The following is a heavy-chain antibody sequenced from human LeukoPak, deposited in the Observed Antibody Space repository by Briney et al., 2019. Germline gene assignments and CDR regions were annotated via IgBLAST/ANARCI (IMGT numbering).Heavy chain of an antibody. CDR3: AREVGYSSGWYRPGFDY. D-gene: IGHD6-19*01. CDR1: GFTFSSYE. Sequence: PGGSLRLSCAASGFTFSSYEMNWVRQAPGKGLEWVSYISSSGSTIYYADSVKGRFTISRDNAKNSLYLQMNSLRAEDTAVCYCAREVGYSSGWYRPGFDYWGQGTLVTVSS. V-gene: IGHV3-48*03. J-gene: IGHJ4*02. CDR2: ISSSGSTI.